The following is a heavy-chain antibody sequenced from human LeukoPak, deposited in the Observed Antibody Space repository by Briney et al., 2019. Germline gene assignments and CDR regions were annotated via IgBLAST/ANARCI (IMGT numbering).Heavy chain of an antibody. V-gene: IGHV1-8*01. CDR2: MNPNSGNT. CDR3: ARGRRHRQGDWFDP. J-gene: IGHJ5*02. Sequence: GASVKVSCKASGYTFTSYDTNWVRQATGQGLEWMGWMNPNSGNTGYAQKFQGRVTMTRNTSISTAYMELSSLRSEDTAVYYCARGRRHRQGDWFDPWGQGTLVTVSS. CDR1: GYTFTSYD.